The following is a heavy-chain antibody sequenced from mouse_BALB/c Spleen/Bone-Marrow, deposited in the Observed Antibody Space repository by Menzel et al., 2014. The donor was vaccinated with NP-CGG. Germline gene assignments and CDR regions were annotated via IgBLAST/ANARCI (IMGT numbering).Heavy chain of an antibody. CDR1: GFTFSSYA. V-gene: IGHV5-9-4*01. CDR2: ISSGGSYT. Sequence: EVMLVESGGGLVKPGGPLKLSCAASGFTFSSYAMSWVRQSPEKRLEWVAEISSGGSYTYYPDTVTGRFTISRDNAKNTLYLEMSSLRSEDTAMYYCAREHYGYYTMDYWGQGTSGTVSS. CDR3: AREHYGYYTMDY. J-gene: IGHJ4*01. D-gene: IGHD1-2*01.